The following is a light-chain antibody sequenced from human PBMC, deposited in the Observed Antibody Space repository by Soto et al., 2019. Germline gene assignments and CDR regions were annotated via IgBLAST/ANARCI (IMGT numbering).Light chain of an antibody. CDR3: QQFNSYPIT. CDR1: QGISNY. Sequence: DIQMTQSPPSLSVSVGDRVTITCQASQGISNYLHWFQQKPGKAPQLLIFDVSNLQTRVPSRFSGGGSGTDFALTISSLEPEDFATYYCQQFNSYPITFGQGTRLEIK. V-gene: IGKV1-33*01. CDR2: DVS. J-gene: IGKJ5*01.